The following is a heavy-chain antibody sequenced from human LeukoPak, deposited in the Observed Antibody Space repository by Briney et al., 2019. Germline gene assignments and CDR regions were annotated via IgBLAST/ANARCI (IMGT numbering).Heavy chain of an antibody. Sequence: ASGKVSCKVSGYTLTELSMNWVRQAPGKGLEWMGGFDPEDGETIYAQKLQCRVTMTEDTSTDTAYMELSSLRSEDTAVYYCATMGTSGPWRQGTLVTVSS. D-gene: IGHD2-2*01. CDR3: ATMGTSGP. CDR2: FDPEDGET. CDR1: GYTLTELS. V-gene: IGHV1-24*01. J-gene: IGHJ5*02.